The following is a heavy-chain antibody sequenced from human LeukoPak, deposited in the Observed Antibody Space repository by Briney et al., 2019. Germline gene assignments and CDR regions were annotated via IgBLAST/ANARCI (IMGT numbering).Heavy chain of an antibody. CDR3: AKDFEGFTVTSPY. J-gene: IGHJ4*02. D-gene: IGHD4-17*01. CDR1: GFTFSSYE. CDR2: ISGSGGST. Sequence: SGGSLRLSCAASGFTFSSYEMNWVRQAPGKGLEWVSAISGSGGSTYYADSVKGRFTISRDNSKNTLYLQMNSLRAEDTAVYYCAKDFEGFTVTSPYWGQGTLVTVSS. V-gene: IGHV3-23*01.